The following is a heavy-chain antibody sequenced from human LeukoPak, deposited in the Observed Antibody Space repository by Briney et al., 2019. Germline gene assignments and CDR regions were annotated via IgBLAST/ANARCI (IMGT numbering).Heavy chain of an antibody. CDR3: AKLYRSGGRCHFDY. CDR2: ISGSSSYT. V-gene: IGHV3-11*06. Sequence: GGSLRLSCAASGFTFSDYYMSWIRQAPGKGLEWVSYISGSSSYTDYADSVKGRLTISRDNAKNSLYLQMNSLRAEDTAVYYCAKLYRSGGRCHFDYWGQGTLVTVSS. J-gene: IGHJ4*02. D-gene: IGHD2-15*01. CDR1: GFTFSDYY.